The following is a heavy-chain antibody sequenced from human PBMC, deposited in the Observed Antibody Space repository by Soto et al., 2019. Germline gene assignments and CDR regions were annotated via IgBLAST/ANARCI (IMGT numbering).Heavy chain of an antibody. D-gene: IGHD7-27*01. J-gene: IGHJ6*02. Sequence: QVQLVESGGGEVQPGTSLRLSCIASGFIFSNNGMHWVRQAPGKGLEWVALVSHDGRKTFYADSVNGRLTIYRDNSKNTVYLHMNNLRPEDTAVYRCARDLRQGASGATVYGMDVWGQGTTVTVSS. CDR2: VSHDGRKT. V-gene: IGHV3-30*03. CDR3: ARDLRQGASGATVYGMDV. CDR1: GFIFSNNG.